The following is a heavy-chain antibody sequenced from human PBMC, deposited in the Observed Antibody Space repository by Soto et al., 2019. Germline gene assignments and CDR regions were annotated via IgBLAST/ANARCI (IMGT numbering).Heavy chain of an antibody. CDR1: GGSISTVDYW. CDR3: ARGPSGDKVDS. D-gene: IGHD7-27*01. V-gene: IGHV4-30-4*01. CDR2: IYDGGRT. J-gene: IGHJ4*02. Sequence: QVQLQESGPGLVKPSQTLSLTCTVSGGSISTVDYWWSWIRQSPDMGLEWIGHIYDGGRTYNNPSREGRVTLSVDTSKSQLSLTLSSVSAADTAVYYCARGPSGDKVDSWGQGTLVTVSS.